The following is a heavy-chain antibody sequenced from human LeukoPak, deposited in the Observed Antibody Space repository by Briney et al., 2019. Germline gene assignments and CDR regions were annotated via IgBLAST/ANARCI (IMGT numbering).Heavy chain of an antibody. V-gene: IGHV3-23*01. CDR3: AKGLVAFDI. CDR2: VSGSGSST. Sequence: GGSLRLSCADSGFTCSSYAMSLVRQAPGKGLEWVSVVSGSGSSTYYADSVKGRFTISRDNSRNTLYLQMNSLRAEDTAVYYCAKGLVAFDIWGQGTMVTVSS. D-gene: IGHD5/OR15-5a*01. J-gene: IGHJ3*02. CDR1: GFTCSSYA.